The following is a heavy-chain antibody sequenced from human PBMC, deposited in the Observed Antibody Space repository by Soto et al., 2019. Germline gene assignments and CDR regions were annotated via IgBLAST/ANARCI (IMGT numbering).Heavy chain of an antibody. CDR2: IIPIFGTA. Sequence: QVQLVQSGAEVKKPGSSVKVSCKASGGTFSSYAISWVRQAPGQGLEWMGGIIPIFGTANYAQKFQGRVTISADESTSTAYMELSSLICEDTAVYYCARRWLQLHYFDYWGQGTLVTVSS. V-gene: IGHV1-69*12. J-gene: IGHJ4*02. CDR1: GGTFSSYA. CDR3: ARRWLQLHYFDY. D-gene: IGHD5-12*01.